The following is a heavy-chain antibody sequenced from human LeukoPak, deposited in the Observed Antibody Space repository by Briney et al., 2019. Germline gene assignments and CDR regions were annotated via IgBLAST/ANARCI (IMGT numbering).Heavy chain of an antibody. CDR2: IIPIFGTA. CDR1: GGTFSSYA. Sequence: SVKVSCKASGGTFSSYAISWVRQAPGQGLEWMGRIIPIFGTANYSQKFQGRVTITTDESTSTAYMELSSLRSEDTAVYYCARVSDILSGSRYDYYFDYWGQGTLVTVSS. J-gene: IGHJ4*02. V-gene: IGHV1-69*05. D-gene: IGHD3-9*01. CDR3: ARVSDILSGSRYDYYFDY.